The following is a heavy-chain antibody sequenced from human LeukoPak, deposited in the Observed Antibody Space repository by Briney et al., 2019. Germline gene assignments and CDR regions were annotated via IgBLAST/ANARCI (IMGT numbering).Heavy chain of an antibody. Sequence: PGESLKISCKGSGYSFTIYWIGWVRQMPGKGLEWMGIIYPGDSDTRYSPSFQGQATISADKSISTAYLQWSSLKTSDTAMYYCARVSGYSYGPFDFWGQGTLVTVSS. D-gene: IGHD5-18*01. CDR2: IYPGDSDT. CDR3: ARVSGYSYGPFDF. J-gene: IGHJ4*02. CDR1: GYSFTIYW. V-gene: IGHV5-51*01.